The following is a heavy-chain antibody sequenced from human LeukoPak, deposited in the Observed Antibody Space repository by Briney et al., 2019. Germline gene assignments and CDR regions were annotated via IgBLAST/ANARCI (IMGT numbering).Heavy chain of an antibody. J-gene: IGHJ6*02. CDR1: GFTFSSYW. V-gene: IGHV3-74*01. Sequence: QPGGSLRLSCAASGFTFSSYWMHWVRQAPGKGLVWVSRINSDGSSTSYADSVKGRFTISRDNAKNTQYLQMNSLRAEDTAVYYCARAGFFGSVAVAGYYYYGMDVWGQGTTVTVSS. CDR2: INSDGSST. CDR3: ARAGFFGSVAVAGYYYYGMDV. D-gene: IGHD6-19*01.